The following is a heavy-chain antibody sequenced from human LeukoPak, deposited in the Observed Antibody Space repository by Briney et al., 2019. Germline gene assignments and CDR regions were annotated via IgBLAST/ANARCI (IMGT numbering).Heavy chain of an antibody. J-gene: IGHJ4*02. Sequence: PGGSLRLSCAASGFTFSSYGMHWVRQAPGKGLEWVSFIQYDGSNKYYADSVKGRFTISRDNFKNTLYLQMNSLRTEDTAVYYCATAEILPDYWGQGTLVTVSS. V-gene: IGHV3-30*02. D-gene: IGHD3-10*01. CDR2: IQYDGSNK. CDR3: ATAEILPDY. CDR1: GFTFSSYG.